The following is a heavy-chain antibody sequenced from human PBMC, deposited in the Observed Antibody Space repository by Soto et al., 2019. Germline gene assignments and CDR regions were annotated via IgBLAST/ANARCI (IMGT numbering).Heavy chain of an antibody. Sequence: ESGGGVVQPGRSLRLSCAASGFTFSSYAMHWVRQAPGKGPEWVAVISYDGSNKYYADSVKGRFTISRDNSKNTLYLQMNSLRAEDTAVYYCASARYYDSSGYRYGMDVWGQGTTVTVSS. J-gene: IGHJ6*02. CDR3: ASARYYDSSGYRYGMDV. CDR2: ISYDGSNK. D-gene: IGHD3-22*01. CDR1: GFTFSSYA. V-gene: IGHV3-30-3*01.